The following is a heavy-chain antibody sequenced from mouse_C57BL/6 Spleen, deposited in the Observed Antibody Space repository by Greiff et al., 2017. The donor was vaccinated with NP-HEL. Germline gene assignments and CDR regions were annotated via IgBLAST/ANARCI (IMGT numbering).Heavy chain of an antibody. CDR2: INPNNGGT. Sequence: VQLQQSGPELVKPGASVKISCKASGYTFTDYYMNWVKQSHGKSLEWIGDINPNNGGTSYNQKFKGKATLTVDKSSSTAYMEPRSLTSEDSAVYYCARLGGNYPYYFDYWGQGTTLTVSS. J-gene: IGHJ2*01. CDR3: ARLGGNYPYYFDY. D-gene: IGHD2-1*01. V-gene: IGHV1-26*01. CDR1: GYTFTDYY.